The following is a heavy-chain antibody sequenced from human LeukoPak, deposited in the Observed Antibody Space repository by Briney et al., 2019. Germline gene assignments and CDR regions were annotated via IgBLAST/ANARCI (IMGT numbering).Heavy chain of an antibody. Sequence: GGPLTLPCAASVFPLSINWVTGFGKPPGKGRRWVANKNHDESETNYVDSVKGRFTISRDNAANSLYLQMNSRGGEDTAVYYCATDRDSTWQKRFDYWGQGILVTVSS. CDR1: VFPLSINW. J-gene: IGHJ4*02. CDR2: KNHDESET. V-gene: IGHV3-7*01. CDR3: ATDRDSTWQKRFDY. D-gene: IGHD6-13*01.